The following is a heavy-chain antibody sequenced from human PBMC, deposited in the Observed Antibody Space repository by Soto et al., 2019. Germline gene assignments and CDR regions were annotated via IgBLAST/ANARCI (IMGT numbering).Heavy chain of an antibody. CDR3: ARRYGYSFDY. J-gene: IGHJ4*02. D-gene: IGHD1-1*01. CDR2: IYYSGST. V-gene: IGHV4-59*08. Sequence: ETLSLTCTVSGGSISSYYWSWIRQPPGKGLEWIGYIYYSGSTNYNPSLKSRVTISVDTSKNQFSLKLSSVTAADTAVYYCARRYGYSFDYWGQGTLVTVSS. CDR1: GGSISSYY.